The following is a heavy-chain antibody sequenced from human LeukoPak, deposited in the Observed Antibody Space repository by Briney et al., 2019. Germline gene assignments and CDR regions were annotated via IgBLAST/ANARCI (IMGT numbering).Heavy chain of an antibody. Sequence: GASVKVSCKASGYTFTSYAMNWVRQAPGQGLEWMGWISAYNGNTNYAQKLQGGVTMTTDTSTSTAYMELRSLRSDDTAVYYCARGSIVGATFDYFDYWGQGTLVTVSS. J-gene: IGHJ4*02. V-gene: IGHV1-18*01. CDR3: ARGSIVGATFDYFDY. D-gene: IGHD1-26*01. CDR1: GYTFTSYA. CDR2: ISAYNGNT.